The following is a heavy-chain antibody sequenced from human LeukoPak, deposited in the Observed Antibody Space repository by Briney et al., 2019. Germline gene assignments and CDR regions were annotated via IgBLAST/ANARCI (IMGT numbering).Heavy chain of an antibody. CDR1: GFTFSNYE. V-gene: IGHV3-48*03. Sequence: GGSLRLSCATSGFTFSNYEMSWVRQTPGKGLEWVSYISSSGSSTYYAASVKGRFTISRDNAKSSLCLQMDSLRAGDTAVYYCAREDGSQLDYWGRGTLVTVSS. D-gene: IGHD1-26*01. J-gene: IGHJ4*02. CDR3: AREDGSQLDY. CDR2: ISSSGSST.